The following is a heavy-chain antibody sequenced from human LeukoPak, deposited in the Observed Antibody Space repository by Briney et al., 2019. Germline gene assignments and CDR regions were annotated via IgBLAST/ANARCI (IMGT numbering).Heavy chain of an antibody. V-gene: IGHV3-9*01. Sequence: GGSLSLSFAASGFTFVDYAMHWVRQAPGKGLKGVSGISWNSGSIGYADSVKGRFTISRDNAKNSLYLQMNSLRAEDTALYYCAKDRAIFGVDLLYYFDYWGQGTLVTVSS. CDR1: GFTFVDYA. D-gene: IGHD3-3*01. CDR2: ISWNSGSI. J-gene: IGHJ4*02. CDR3: AKDRAIFGVDLLYYFDY.